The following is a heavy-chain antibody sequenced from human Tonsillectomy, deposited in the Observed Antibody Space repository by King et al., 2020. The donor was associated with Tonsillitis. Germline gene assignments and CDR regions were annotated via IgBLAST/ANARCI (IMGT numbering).Heavy chain of an antibody. V-gene: IGHV3-33*08. CDR2: IWYDGSNK. CDR3: ASSAGTFSYYYYMDV. Sequence: VQLVESGGGVVQPGRSLRLPCAASGFTFSSYGMHWVRQAPGKGLEWVAVIWYDGSNKYYADSVKGRFTISRDNSKNTLYLHMNSLRAEDTAVYYCASSAGTFSYYYYMDVWGKGTTVTVSS. J-gene: IGHJ6*03. D-gene: IGHD6-13*01. CDR1: GFTFSSYG.